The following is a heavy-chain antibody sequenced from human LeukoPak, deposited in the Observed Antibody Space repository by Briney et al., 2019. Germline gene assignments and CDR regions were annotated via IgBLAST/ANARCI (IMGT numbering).Heavy chain of an antibody. Sequence: SETLSLTCSVSGASISSSYHYWGWIRQPPGKGLDWIGSIYQSGSTNYNPSLKSRVTISVDTSKNQFSLKLSSVTAADTAVYYCARHLYSGSYYYYYGMDVWGQGTTVTVSS. CDR3: ARHLYSGSYYYYYGMDV. CDR1: GASISSSYHY. CDR2: IYQSGST. V-gene: IGHV4-39*01. D-gene: IGHD1-26*01. J-gene: IGHJ6*02.